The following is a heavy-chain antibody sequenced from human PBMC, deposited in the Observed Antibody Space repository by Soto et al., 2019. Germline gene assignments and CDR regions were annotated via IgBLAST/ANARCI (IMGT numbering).Heavy chain of an antibody. CDR2: INNSGST. V-gene: IGHV4-34*01. J-gene: IGHJ6*01. CDR3: ARAPWGCTIFGVVPEYYYYGLDV. Sequence: PSETLSLTCAVYGGSFSGNYWSWIRQPPGKGLEWIGEINNSGSTNYNPSLKSRVTISVDTSKNQFSLTLSSVTAADTAVYYCARAPWGCTIFGVVPEYYYYGLDVWGEGTTVTAS. CDR1: GGSFSGNY. D-gene: IGHD3-3*01.